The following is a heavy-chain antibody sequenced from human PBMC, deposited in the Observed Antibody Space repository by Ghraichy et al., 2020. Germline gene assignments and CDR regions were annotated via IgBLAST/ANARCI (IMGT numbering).Heavy chain of an antibody. J-gene: IGHJ4*02. V-gene: IGHV4-4*02. CDR1: GGSISSSNW. Sequence: TLSLTCAVSGGSISSSNWWTWVRQPPGKGLEWIGEISHSGSTNYTPSLKSRVAISVDKSKNQFSLRLSSVTAADTALYYCARGFSSGLTIYYFDYWGQGTLVTVSS. CDR3: ARGFSSGLTIYYFDY. D-gene: IGHD6-19*01. CDR2: ISHSGST.